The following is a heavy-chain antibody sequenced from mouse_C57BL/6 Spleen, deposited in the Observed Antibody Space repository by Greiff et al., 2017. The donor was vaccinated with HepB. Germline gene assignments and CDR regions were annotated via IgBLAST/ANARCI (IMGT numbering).Heavy chain of an antibody. V-gene: IGHV1-69*01. Sequence: VQLQQSGAELVMPGASVKLSCKASGYTFTSYWMHWVKQRPGQGLEWIGEIDPSDSYTNYNQKFKGKSTLTVDKSSSTAYMQLSSLTSEDSAVYYCARSSSSGYAWFAYWGQGTLVTVSA. D-gene: IGHD3-2*02. CDR2: IDPSDSYT. J-gene: IGHJ3*01. CDR1: GYTFTSYW. CDR3: ARSSSSGYAWFAY.